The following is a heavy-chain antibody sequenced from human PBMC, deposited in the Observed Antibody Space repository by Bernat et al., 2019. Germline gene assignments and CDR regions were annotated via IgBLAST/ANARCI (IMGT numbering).Heavy chain of an antibody. J-gene: IGHJ4*02. V-gene: IGHV3-74*01. CDR3: ARRASGWHDYGDYFDY. Sequence: EVQLVESGGGLVQPGGSLRLSCAASGFTFSSYWMHWVRQAPGKGLVWVSRINSDGSSTSYADSVKGRFTISRDNSKNTLYLQMNSLRDEDTAVYYCARRASGWHDYGDYFDYWGQGTLVTVSS. D-gene: IGHD4-17*01. CDR2: INSDGSST. CDR1: GFTFSSYW.